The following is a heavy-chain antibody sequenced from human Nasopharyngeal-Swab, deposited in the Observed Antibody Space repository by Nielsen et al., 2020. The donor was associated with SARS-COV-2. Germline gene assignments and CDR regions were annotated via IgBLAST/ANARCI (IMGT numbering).Heavy chain of an antibody. D-gene: IGHD3-16*01. J-gene: IGHJ3*02. V-gene: IGHV3-9*01. Sequence: SLKISCAVSGFSFDDYVMHWVRQAPGKGLEWISGISWNSYSIGYADSVKGRFTISRDNAKNSLYLQMNSLRTEDTALYYCAKDAYDYVWGRGAFDIWGQGTMVTVSS. CDR1: GFSFDDYV. CDR2: ISWNSYSI. CDR3: AKDAYDYVWGRGAFDI.